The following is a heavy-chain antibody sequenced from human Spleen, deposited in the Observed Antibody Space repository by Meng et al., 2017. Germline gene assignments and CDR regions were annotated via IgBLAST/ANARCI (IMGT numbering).Heavy chain of an antibody. V-gene: IGHV4-34*09. CDR2: INHSGST. CDR1: GGSFSGYY. CDR3: ARVETATTNPYFDY. D-gene: IGHD5-24*01. J-gene: IGHJ4*02. Sequence: QVQLQESGPGLVKPSQTLSLTCAVYGGSFSGYYWSWIRQPPGKGLEWIGEINHSGSTNYNPSLKSRVTISVDTSKNQFSLILTSVTAADTAVYFCARVETATTNPYFDYWGQGTLVTVSS.